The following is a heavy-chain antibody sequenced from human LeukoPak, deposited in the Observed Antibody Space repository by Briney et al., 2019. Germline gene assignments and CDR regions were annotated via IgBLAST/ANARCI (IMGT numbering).Heavy chain of an antibody. J-gene: IGHJ6*03. Sequence: ASVKVSCKASGYTFKNYGISWVRQAPGQGLEWMGWISAYNCYTKYAQKVQGRVTMTTDTSTSTAYMELRSLRSDAPAVYYCARGAVNRYNWNDDNYFYYYMDVWGKGTTVIISS. CDR2: ISAYNCYT. V-gene: IGHV1-18*01. CDR1: GYTFKNYG. CDR3: ARGAVNRYNWNDDNYFYYYMDV. D-gene: IGHD1-1*01.